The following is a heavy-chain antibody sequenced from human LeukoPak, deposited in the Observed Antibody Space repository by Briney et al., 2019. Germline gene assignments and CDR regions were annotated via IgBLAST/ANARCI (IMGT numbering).Heavy chain of an antibody. D-gene: IGHD6-19*01. CDR3: ARPATSAGGRIYYFDH. CDR1: GFTFSFYW. V-gene: IGHV3-7*01. Sequence: GGSLRLSCAASGFTFSFYWMSWVRQAPGKGLEWVATLKRDESEKYYVDSVKGRFTISRDNAKNSLYLQMNSLRAEDRAVYYCARPATSAGGRIYYFDHWGQGTLVTVSS. CDR2: LKRDESEK. J-gene: IGHJ4*02.